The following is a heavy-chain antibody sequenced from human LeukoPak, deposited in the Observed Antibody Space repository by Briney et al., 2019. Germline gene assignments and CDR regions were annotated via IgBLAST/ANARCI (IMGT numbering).Heavy chain of an antibody. J-gene: IGHJ5*02. D-gene: IGHD3-10*01. CDR1: GGSIRVYY. CDR3: ARDRSGSYYNWFDT. CDR2: IYNSGRT. V-gene: IGHV4-59*01. Sequence: SETLSLTCTLSGGSIRVYYWSWIPRPPEKGLEGIGPIYNSGRTNYNPPLKSRVTISVDTSKNQFSLRLTSVTAAHTAVYYCARDRSGSYYNWFDTWGQGTLVTVSS.